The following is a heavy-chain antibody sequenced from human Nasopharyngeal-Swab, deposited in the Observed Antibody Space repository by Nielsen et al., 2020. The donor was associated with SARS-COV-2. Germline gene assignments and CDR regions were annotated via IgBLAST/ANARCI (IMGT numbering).Heavy chain of an antibody. Sequence: GESLKISCAASGFTFTTYWMTWARQAPGKGLEWVANIKEDGSEKNYVDSVKGRFTISRDNAENSLYLQMNSLRAEDTAVYYCAKDIRGYYDFSPWGLGTLVTVAS. V-gene: IGHV3-7*03. CDR3: AKDIRGYYDFSP. CDR1: GFTFTTYW. CDR2: IKEDGSEK. D-gene: IGHD3-3*01. J-gene: IGHJ5*02.